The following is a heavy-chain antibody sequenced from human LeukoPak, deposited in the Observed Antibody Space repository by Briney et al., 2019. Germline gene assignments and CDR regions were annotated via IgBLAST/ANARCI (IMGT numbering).Heavy chain of an antibody. CDR2: INPNSGGT. Sequence: GASVKVSCKASGYTFTNYHMHWVRQAPGRGLEWMGWINPNSGGTNYAQKFQGRVTMTRDTSISTLYMDLSRLTSDDTAVYYCAREGCISNRCHVIGDDNWFDPWGQGTLLTVSS. J-gene: IGHJ5*02. CDR1: GYTFTNYH. V-gene: IGHV1-2*02. CDR3: AREGCISNRCHVIGDDNWFDP. D-gene: IGHD2-2*01.